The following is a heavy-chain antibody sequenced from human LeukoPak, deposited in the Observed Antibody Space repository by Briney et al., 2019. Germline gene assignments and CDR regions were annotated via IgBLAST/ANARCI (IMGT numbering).Heavy chain of an antibody. J-gene: IGHJ4*02. Sequence: GGSLRLSCAASGFTFTSYSMNWVRQAPGKGLEWVSYISTDGDTTSYADSVQGRFTISRDNTKNSVYLQMNSLRAEDTAVYYCAAHFDYWGQGILVTVSS. V-gene: IGHV3-48*04. CDR1: GFTFTSYS. CDR2: ISTDGDTT. CDR3: AAHFDY.